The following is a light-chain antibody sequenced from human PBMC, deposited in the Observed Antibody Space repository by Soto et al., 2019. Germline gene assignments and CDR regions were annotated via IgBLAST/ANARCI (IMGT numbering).Light chain of an antibody. CDR2: ATS. V-gene: IGKV3-20*01. CDR1: QSLNTMY. CDR3: QQYDDSARYT. J-gene: IGKJ2*01. Sequence: EIVLTQSPGTLSLSPGERATLSCRASQSLNTMYSAWHQKKPGQAPRLLIYATSTRATGTPDRFSGSGSGTDFTLTISRLEPEDYAVYYCQQYDDSARYTFGQGTNLEVK.